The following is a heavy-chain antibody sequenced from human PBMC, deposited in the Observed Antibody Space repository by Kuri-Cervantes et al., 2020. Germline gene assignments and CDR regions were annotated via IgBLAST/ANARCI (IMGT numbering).Heavy chain of an antibody. CDR2: IWYDGNNK. CDR3: ASSSWYGWVVGASSEHYAVDV. CDR1: GFIFSSYG. J-gene: IGHJ6*04. D-gene: IGHD6-13*01. Sequence: GESLKISCAASGFIFSSYGMHWVRQAPGKGLEWVAVIWYDGNNKYYADSVKGRFTISRDNSKNTLYLQMNSLRADDTAVYYCASSSWYGWVVGASSEHYAVDVWGKGTTVTVSS. V-gene: IGHV3-33*01.